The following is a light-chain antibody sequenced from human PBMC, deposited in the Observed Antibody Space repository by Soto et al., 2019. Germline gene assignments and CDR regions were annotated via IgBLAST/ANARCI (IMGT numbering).Light chain of an antibody. J-gene: IGKJ4*01. V-gene: IGKV1-12*01. CDR1: QSISSW. CDR2: AAY. Sequence: DIQMTQSPSTLSASVGDRVTITCRASQSISSWLAWYQQKPGKAPKLMIHAAYTLQSGVPSRFSGSGSGTDFSITISSLQPEDFATYYSQKTNTFPFTFGGGNKVDIK. CDR3: QKTNTFPFT.